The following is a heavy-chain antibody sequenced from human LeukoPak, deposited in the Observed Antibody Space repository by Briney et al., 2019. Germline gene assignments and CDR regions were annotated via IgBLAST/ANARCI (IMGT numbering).Heavy chain of an antibody. Sequence: GGSLRLSCVGSGFTFSSYSMNWVRQAPGKGLEWVANIKQDGSEKYYVDSVKGRFTISRDNAKNSLYLQMNSLRAGDTAVYYCARVGSSYGSAFDIWGQGTMVTVSS. V-gene: IGHV3-7*01. J-gene: IGHJ3*02. CDR1: GFTFSSYS. D-gene: IGHD1-26*01. CDR2: IKQDGSEK. CDR3: ARVGSSYGSAFDI.